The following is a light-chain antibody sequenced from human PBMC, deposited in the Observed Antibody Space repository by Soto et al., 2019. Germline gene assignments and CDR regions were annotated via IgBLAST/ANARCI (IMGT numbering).Light chain of an antibody. CDR3: SSYATSSTLEWV. CDR1: SSDVGDYNY. CDR2: DVS. V-gene: IGLV2-14*03. Sequence: QSALTQPASVSGSPGQSITISCTGASSDVGDYNYVSWYQHHPGKAPKLVIYDVSSRPSGVSGRFSGSKSGNTASLTISGLQAEVEAAYYCSSYATSSTLEWVFGGGTKLTVL. J-gene: IGLJ3*02.